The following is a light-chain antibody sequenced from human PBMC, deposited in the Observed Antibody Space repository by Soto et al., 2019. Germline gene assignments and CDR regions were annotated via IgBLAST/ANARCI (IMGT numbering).Light chain of an antibody. CDR1: QSVNNFY. J-gene: IGKJ2*01. CDR2: GAS. CDR3: QQYGSSPPYS. Sequence: EIVLTQSPGTLSLSPGERATLSCRASQSVNNFYLAWYQQKPGQAPRLLIYGASSRATGIPDRFSRSGSGTDFTLTISRLEPEDFAVYYCQQYGSSPPYSFGQGTNLAIK. V-gene: IGKV3-20*01.